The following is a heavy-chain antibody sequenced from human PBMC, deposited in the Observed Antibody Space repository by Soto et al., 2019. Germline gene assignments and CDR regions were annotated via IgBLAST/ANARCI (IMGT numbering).Heavy chain of an antibody. Sequence: QVQLVQSGAEVKKPGASVKVSCKASGYTFTGYYMHWVRQAPGQGLEWMGWINPNSGGTNYAQKIQGWVTMTRDTSISTAYMELSRLRSDDTAVYCCARAAYSGSYLTGTNYYYYGMDVWGQGTTVTVSS. V-gene: IGHV1-2*04. CDR1: GYTFTGYY. D-gene: IGHD1-26*01. CDR2: INPNSGGT. CDR3: ARAAYSGSYLTGTNYYYYGMDV. J-gene: IGHJ6*02.